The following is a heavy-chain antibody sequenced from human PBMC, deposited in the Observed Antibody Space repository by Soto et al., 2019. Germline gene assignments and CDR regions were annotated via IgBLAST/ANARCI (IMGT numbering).Heavy chain of an antibody. CDR2: ISYDGSNK. CDR3: AKDLAAAGTC. D-gene: IGHD6-13*01. J-gene: IGHJ4*02. Sequence: QVQLVESGGGVVQPGRSLRLSCAASGFTFSSYGMHWVRQAPGKGLEWVAVISYDGSNKYYADSVKGRFTISRDNSKNTLYLQMNSLRAEDTAVYYCAKDLAAAGTCWGQGTLVTVSS. V-gene: IGHV3-30*18. CDR1: GFTFSSYG.